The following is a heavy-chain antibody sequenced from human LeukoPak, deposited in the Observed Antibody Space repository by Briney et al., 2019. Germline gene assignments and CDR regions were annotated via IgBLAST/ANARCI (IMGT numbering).Heavy chain of an antibody. V-gene: IGHV1-69*04. Sequence: GASVKVSRKASVGTFSSYTINRVRQAPGQGLEWMGRFIPILGIANYTQKFQGRVTITADKSTSTAHMELSSLRSEDTAVYYCARDTERGSSAFYIGGQETMVTVSS. D-gene: IGHD1-1*01. J-gene: IGHJ3*02. CDR3: ARDTERGSSAFYI. CDR1: VGTFSSYT. CDR2: FIPILGIA.